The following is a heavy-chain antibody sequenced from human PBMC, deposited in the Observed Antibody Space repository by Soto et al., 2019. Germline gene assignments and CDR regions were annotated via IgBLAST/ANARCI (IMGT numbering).Heavy chain of an antibody. CDR2: IYYRGNT. V-gene: IGHV4-31*03. CDR3: ARGAADYGDAFDI. J-gene: IGHJ3*02. Sequence: QVQLQEPGPGLVNPSQTLSLTCTVSGGSTSRGGYYWTWIRQHPVRGLEWIAYIYYRGNTFYNPSRTSRLLISPGTYKNQFSQHLTSVTAADTAVYYCARGAADYGDAFDIWRQGTMVTVSS. D-gene: IGHD4-17*01. CDR1: GGSTSRGGYY.